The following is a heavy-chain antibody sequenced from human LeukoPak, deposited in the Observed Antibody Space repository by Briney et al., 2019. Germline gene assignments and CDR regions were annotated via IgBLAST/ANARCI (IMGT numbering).Heavy chain of an antibody. D-gene: IGHD6-13*01. CDR2: IYPDGSDT. CDR3: AIGRGGQQLGDY. Sequence: GESLKISCTHSEYSFPNYCIGWVRPMPGKGLEWMGIIYPDGSDTRYSPSFQGQVTISADTSISTAYLQWSSLKASDTAMYYCAIGRGGQQLGDYCGQGTLVTVSS. V-gene: IGHV5-51*01. J-gene: IGHJ4*02. CDR1: EYSFPNYC.